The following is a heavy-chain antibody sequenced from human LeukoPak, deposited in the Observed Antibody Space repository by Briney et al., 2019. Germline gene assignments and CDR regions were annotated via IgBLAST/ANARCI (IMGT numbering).Heavy chain of an antibody. CDR1: GFTFSTYA. CDR3: AKDRPNYYDVNGHYYRRDGDY. CDR2: ISGSGGST. Sequence: QAGGSLRLSCAASGFTFSTYAMSWVSQAPGKGLEWVSSISGSGGSTYYAGSVRGRFTVSRDNSKNTLYLQMNSLRAADAAIYHCAKDRPNYYDVNGHYYRRDGDYWGQGTLLTVSS. D-gene: IGHD3-22*01. J-gene: IGHJ4*02. V-gene: IGHV3-23*01.